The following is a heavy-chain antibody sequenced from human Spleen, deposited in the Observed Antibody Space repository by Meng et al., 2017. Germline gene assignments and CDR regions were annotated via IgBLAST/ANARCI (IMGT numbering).Heavy chain of an antibody. CDR1: GYSFTSYW. V-gene: IGHV5-51*01. Sequence: GESLKISCEASGYSFTSYWIGWVRQMPGKGLEWMGIIYPGDSDAKYSPSFQGQVTISADKSINPAYLQWSGLKASDTARYYGAARHDFGDYGLDYWGQGTQVTVSS. CDR3: AARHDFGDYGLDY. J-gene: IGHJ4*02. CDR2: IYPGDSDA. D-gene: IGHD4-17*01.